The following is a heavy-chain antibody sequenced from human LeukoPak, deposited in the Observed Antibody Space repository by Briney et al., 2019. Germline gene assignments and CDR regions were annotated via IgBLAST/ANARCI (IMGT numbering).Heavy chain of an antibody. CDR3: ARVDNTSLDY. D-gene: IGHD2-2*02. CDR1: GGSFSGYY. V-gene: IGHV4-59*01. CDR2: IYYSGST. Sequence: SETLSLTCAVYGGSFSGYYWSWIRQPPGKGLEWIGYIYYSGSTNYNPSLKSRVTISVDTSKNQFSLKLSSVTAADTAVYYCARVDNTSLDYWGQGTLVTVSS. J-gene: IGHJ4*02.